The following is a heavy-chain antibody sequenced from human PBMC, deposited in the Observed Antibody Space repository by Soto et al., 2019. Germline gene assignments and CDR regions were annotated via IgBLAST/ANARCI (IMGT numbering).Heavy chain of an antibody. D-gene: IGHD3-10*01. Sequence: GGSLRLSCAASGFTFSNAWMSWVRQAPGKGLEWVGRIKSKTDGGTTDYAAPVKGRFTISRDDSKNALYLQMNSLKTEDPGVYYRTTDSYYGAGSTNCGMDVWGQGTPVTVSS. CDR3: TTDSYYGAGSTNCGMDV. CDR2: IKSKTDGGTT. CDR1: GFTFSNAW. J-gene: IGHJ6*02. V-gene: IGHV3-15*01.